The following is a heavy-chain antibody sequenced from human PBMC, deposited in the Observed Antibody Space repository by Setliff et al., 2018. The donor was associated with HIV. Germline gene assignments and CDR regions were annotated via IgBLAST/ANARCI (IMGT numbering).Heavy chain of an antibody. CDR2: MNPNSGNT. CDR3: ARVTMIVVGHYYYYGMDV. J-gene: IGHJ6*02. Sequence: GASVKVSCKASGYTFTSCFMHWVRQATGQGLEWMGWMNPNSGNTGYAQKFQGRVTMTRNTSISTAYMELSSLRSEDTAVYYCARVTMIVVGHYYYYGMDVWGQGTTVTVSS. D-gene: IGHD3-22*01. CDR1: GYTFTSCF. V-gene: IGHV1-8*02.